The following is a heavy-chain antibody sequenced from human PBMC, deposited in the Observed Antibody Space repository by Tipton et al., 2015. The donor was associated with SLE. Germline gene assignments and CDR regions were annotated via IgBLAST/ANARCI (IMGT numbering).Heavy chain of an antibody. J-gene: IGHJ6*03. D-gene: IGHD4-17*01. V-gene: IGHV4-59*01. CDR3: ARAGGDYDDYYFYMDV. CDR1: GDSISGYY. CDR2: ISYSGST. Sequence: TLSLTCTVSGDSISGYYWSWIRQPPGKGLEWIGHISYSGSTYSNPFLKSRATISLDMSKDQFSLKVNYVTSADTAVYYCARAGGDYDDYYFYMDVWGKGTAVTVSS.